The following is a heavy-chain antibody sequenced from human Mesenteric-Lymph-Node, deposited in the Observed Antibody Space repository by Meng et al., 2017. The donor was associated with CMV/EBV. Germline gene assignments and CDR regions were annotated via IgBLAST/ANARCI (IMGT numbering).Heavy chain of an antibody. J-gene: IGHJ6*02. CDR1: GYTFTSYD. CDR2: MNPNSGNT. D-gene: IGHD6-13*01. Sequence: ASVKVSCKASGYTFTSYDINWVRQATGQGLEWMGWMNPNSGNTGYAQKFQGRVTITRNTSISTAYMELSSLRSEDTAVYYCATRRAAVAAAGTGLYYYYALDVWGQGTTVTVSS. V-gene: IGHV1-8*03. CDR3: ATRRAAVAAAGTGLYYYYALDV.